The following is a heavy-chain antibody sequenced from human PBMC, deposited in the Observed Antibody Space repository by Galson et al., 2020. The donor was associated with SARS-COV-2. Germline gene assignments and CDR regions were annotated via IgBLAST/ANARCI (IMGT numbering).Heavy chain of an antibody. Sequence: TGGSLRLSCAASGFTFSSYAMSWVRQAPGKGLEWVSAISGSGGSTYYADSVKGRFTISRDNSKNTLYLQMNSLRAEDTAVYYCAKDARESITGTTGGYYWGQGTLVTVSS. CDR3: AKDARESITGTTGGYY. V-gene: IGHV3-23*01. J-gene: IGHJ4*02. CDR2: ISGSGGST. D-gene: IGHD1-7*01. CDR1: GFTFSSYA.